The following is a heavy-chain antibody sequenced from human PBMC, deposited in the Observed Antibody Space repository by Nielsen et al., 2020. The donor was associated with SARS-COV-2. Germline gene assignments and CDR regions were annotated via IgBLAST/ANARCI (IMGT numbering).Heavy chain of an antibody. J-gene: IGHJ4*02. CDR3: AREWDDYDSSAYDY. D-gene: IGHD3-22*01. Sequence: ASVKVSCKASGYTFTNYYMHWVRRAPGQGLEWVGIITPIGGTTTYARKFQGRVTITRDTSTSTVYMVLSSLRSEDTAAYYCAREWDDYDSSAYDYWGQGTLVTVSS. CDR1: GYTFTNYY. V-gene: IGHV1-46*01. CDR2: ITPIGGTT.